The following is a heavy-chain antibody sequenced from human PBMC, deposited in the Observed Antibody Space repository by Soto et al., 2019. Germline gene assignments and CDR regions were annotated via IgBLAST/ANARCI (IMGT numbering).Heavy chain of an antibody. J-gene: IGHJ4*02. Sequence: SETLSLTCTVSGGSISNYYWSWIRQPPGKGLEWIGYIHYSGSTKYNPSLKSRVTITADTSKNQFSLKLSYVTAEDAAVYYCARGHYDFWSGYFATIDYWGQGTLVTVSS. CDR2: IHYSGST. CDR3: ARGHYDFWSGYFATIDY. D-gene: IGHD3-3*01. CDR1: GGSISNYY. V-gene: IGHV4-59*08.